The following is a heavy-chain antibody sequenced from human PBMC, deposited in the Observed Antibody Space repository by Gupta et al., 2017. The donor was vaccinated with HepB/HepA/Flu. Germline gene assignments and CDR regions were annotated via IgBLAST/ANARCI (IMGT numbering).Heavy chain of an antibody. CDR2: INAASGNT. CDR1: RYTFTTYA. Sequence: VQLVQSGAAVKTPGASVKVSCKASRYTFTTYAVHWVRQDPGQRLEWMGWINAASGNTEYSQKFQGRVTITRDTSASIAYMELSSPQSEHTAVYYCARDPYSSSWHTGGWFDPWGQGTLVTCSS. J-gene: IGHJ5*02. V-gene: IGHV1-3*01. CDR3: ARDPYSSSWHTGGWFDP. D-gene: IGHD6-13*01.